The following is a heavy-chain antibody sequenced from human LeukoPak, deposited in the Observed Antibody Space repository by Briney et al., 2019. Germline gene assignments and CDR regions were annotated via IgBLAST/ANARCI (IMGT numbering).Heavy chain of an antibody. D-gene: IGHD5-18*01. Sequence: GGSLRLSCAASGFTFRNYAMSWVRQAPGKGLEWVSSISGSGGSTYYADSVKGRFTISRDNSKTTLFLQMNSLRAEDTAVYYCAKSSRRGYSYGLDFFDYWGQGTLVTVSS. J-gene: IGHJ4*02. CDR2: ISGSGGST. CDR1: GFTFRNYA. CDR3: AKSSRRGYSYGLDFFDY. V-gene: IGHV3-23*01.